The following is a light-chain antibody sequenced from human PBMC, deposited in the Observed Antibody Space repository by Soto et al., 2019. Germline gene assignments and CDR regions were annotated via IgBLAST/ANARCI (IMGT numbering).Light chain of an antibody. CDR2: CAS. CDR3: QQYGSSPLIS. Sequence: ESVLTQSPGTLSLSPGERATLSCRASQSITTGYLAWYQQKPGQAPRLLIFCASKRATGIPDRFSGSGSGRDFTLTISGLEPEDFAVYYCQQYGSSPLISFGQGTRLEIK. V-gene: IGKV3-20*01. CDR1: QSITTGY. J-gene: IGKJ5*01.